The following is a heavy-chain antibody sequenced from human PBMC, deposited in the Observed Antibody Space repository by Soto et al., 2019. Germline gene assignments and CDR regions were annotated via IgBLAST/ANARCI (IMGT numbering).Heavy chain of an antibody. CDR3: ARGRGGTVTTSGRIDY. CDR2: IYYSGST. CDR1: GGSISSGGYY. D-gene: IGHD4-4*01. V-gene: IGHV4-31*03. J-gene: IGHJ4*02. Sequence: SETLSLTCTVSGGSISSGGYYWSWIRQHPGKGLEWIGYIYYSGSTYYNPSLKSRVTISVDTSKNQFSLKLSSVTAADTAVYYCARGRGGTVTTSGRIDYWGQGTLVTSPQ.